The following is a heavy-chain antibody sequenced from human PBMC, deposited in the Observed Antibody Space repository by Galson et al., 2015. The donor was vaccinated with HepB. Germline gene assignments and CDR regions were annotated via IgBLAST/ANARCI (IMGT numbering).Heavy chain of an antibody. Sequence: LSLTCTVSGGSISSYYWSWIRQPPGKGLEWIGYIYYSGSTNYNPSLKSRVTISIDTSKNQFSLKLSSVTAADTAVYYCARGAAGYDFWSGYVFDYWGQGTLVTVSS. V-gene: IGHV4-59*01. J-gene: IGHJ4*02. D-gene: IGHD3-3*01. CDR2: IYYSGST. CDR3: ARGAAGYDFWSGYVFDY. CDR1: GGSISSYY.